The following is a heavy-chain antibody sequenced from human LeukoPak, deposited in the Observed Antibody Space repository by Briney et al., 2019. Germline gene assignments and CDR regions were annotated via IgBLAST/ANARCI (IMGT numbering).Heavy chain of an antibody. D-gene: IGHD1-26*01. V-gene: IGHV3-23*01. CDR3: AKGSGSLASYYYYMDV. J-gene: IGHJ6*03. CDR2: ISGSGGST. CDR1: GFTFSSYA. Sequence: PGGSLRLSCAASGFTFSSYAMSWVRQAPGKGLEWVSAISGSGGSTYYADSVKGRFTVSRDNSKNTLYLQVNGLRAEDTAIYYCAKGSGSLASYYYYMDVWGKGTTVTVSS.